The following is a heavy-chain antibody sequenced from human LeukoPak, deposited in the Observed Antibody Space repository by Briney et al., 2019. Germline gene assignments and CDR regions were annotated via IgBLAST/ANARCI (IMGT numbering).Heavy chain of an antibody. Sequence: GASVKVSCKASGYTFTSYGISWVRHAPGRGHEWRGWISAYNGNTNYAQKLQGRVTMTTDTSTSTAYMELRSLRSADTAVYYCARDSFYQLERQVDYWGQGTLVTVSS. CDR2: ISAYNGNT. CDR3: ARDSFYQLERQVDY. CDR1: GYTFTSYG. V-gene: IGHV1-18*01. D-gene: IGHD1-1*01. J-gene: IGHJ4*02.